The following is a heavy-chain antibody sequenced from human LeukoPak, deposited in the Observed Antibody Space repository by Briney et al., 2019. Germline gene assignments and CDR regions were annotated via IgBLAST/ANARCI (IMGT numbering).Heavy chain of an antibody. D-gene: IGHD3-22*01. J-gene: IGHJ5*02. CDR1: GYSFTSYW. Sequence: GESLKISCKASGYSFTSYWIGWVRQMPGKGLEWMGIIDPSDSETRYSPSFQGQVTISADKSISTAYLQWSSLKASDIAMYYCARQLWGSYYDSSGYPGVCWFDPWGQGTLVTVSS. V-gene: IGHV5-51*01. CDR3: ARQLWGSYYDSSGYPGVCWFDP. CDR2: IDPSDSET.